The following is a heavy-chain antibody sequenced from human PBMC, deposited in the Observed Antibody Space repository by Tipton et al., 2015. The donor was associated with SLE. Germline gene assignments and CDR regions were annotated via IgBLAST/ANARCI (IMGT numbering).Heavy chain of an antibody. CDR2: IYYSGST. CDR3: ARGFVTTSRVWNGFDI. J-gene: IGHJ3*02. V-gene: IGHV4-39*07. Sequence: TLSLTCTVSGGSISSSSYYWGWIRQPPGKGLEWIGSIYYSGSTYYNPSLKSRATISVDTSKRQFSLRLNSVSAADTAVYYCARGFVTTSRVWNGFDIWGQGTLVNVSS. CDR1: GGSISSSSYY. D-gene: IGHD1-14*01.